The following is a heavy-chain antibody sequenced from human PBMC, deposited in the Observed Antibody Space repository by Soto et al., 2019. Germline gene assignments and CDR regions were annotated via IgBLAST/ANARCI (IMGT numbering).Heavy chain of an antibody. CDR2: IYYSGST. CDR3: ARAVVVVSNWFDP. D-gene: IGHD2-15*01. V-gene: IGHV4-31*03. CDR1: GGSIRSGGYY. Sequence: TSETLSLTCTVSGGSIRSGGYYWSWIRQHPGKGLEWIGYIYYSGSTYYNPSLKSRVTISVDTSKNQFSLKLSSVTAADTAVYYCARAVVVVSNWFDPWGQGTLVTAPQ. J-gene: IGHJ5*02.